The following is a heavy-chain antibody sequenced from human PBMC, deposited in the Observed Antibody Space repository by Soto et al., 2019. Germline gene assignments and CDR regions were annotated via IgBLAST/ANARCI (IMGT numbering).Heavy chain of an antibody. CDR1: GGTFSSYA. D-gene: IGHD3-9*01. CDR3: ARGALVLRYFDWSHGFDP. J-gene: IGHJ5*02. CDR2: IIPIFGTA. V-gene: IGHV1-69*13. Sequence: VKVSCKASGGTFSSYAISWVRQAPGQGLEWMGGIIPIFGTANYAQKFQGRVTITADESTSTAYMELSSLRSEDTAVYYCARGALVLRYFDWSHGFDPWGQGTLVAVSS.